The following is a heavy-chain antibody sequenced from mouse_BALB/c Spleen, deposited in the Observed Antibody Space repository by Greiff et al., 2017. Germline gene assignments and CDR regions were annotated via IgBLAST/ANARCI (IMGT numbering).Heavy chain of an antibody. V-gene: IGHV5-17*02. CDR3: ARDYEDY. CDR2: ISSGSSTI. Sequence: EVNVVESGGGLVQPGGSRKLSCAASGFTFSSFGMHWVRQAPEKGLEWVAYISSGSSTIYYADTVKGRFTISRDNPKNTLFLQMTSLRSEDTAMYYCARDYEDYWGQGTTLTVSS. CDR1: GFTFSSFG. J-gene: IGHJ2*01. D-gene: IGHD2-4*01.